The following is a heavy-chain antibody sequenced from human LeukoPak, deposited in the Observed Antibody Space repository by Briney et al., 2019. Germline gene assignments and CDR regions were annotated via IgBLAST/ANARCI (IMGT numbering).Heavy chain of an antibody. Sequence: GGSLRLSCGASGFTFTTHWIHWVRQAPGKGLVWVSRIKPDGSDTNYADSVKGRFTISRDNAKNSLYLQMNSLRADDTAVYYCARDNWVAIPGLFDPWGQGTLVTVSS. D-gene: IGHD2-21*01. CDR1: GFTFTTHW. CDR2: IKPDGSDT. CDR3: ARDNWVAIPGLFDP. J-gene: IGHJ5*02. V-gene: IGHV3-74*01.